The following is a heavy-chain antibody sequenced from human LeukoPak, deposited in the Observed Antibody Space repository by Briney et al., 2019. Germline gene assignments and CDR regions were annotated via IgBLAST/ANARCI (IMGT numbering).Heavy chain of an antibody. CDR2: IYSGGST. V-gene: IGHV3-66*01. D-gene: IGHD3-16*01. Sequence: GGSLRLSCAASGFSISNYWMNWVRQAPGKGLEWVSVIYSGGSTYYADSVKGRFTISRDNSKNTLYLQMNSLRAEDTAVYYCARGGSFDPWGQGTLVTVSS. CDR3: ARGGSFDP. CDR1: GFSISNYW. J-gene: IGHJ5*02.